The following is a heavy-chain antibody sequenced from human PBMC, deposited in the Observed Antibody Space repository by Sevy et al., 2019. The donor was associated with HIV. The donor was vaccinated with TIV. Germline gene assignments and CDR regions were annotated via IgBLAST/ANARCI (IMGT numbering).Heavy chain of an antibody. V-gene: IGHV5-51*01. J-gene: IGHJ6*02. CDR1: GYSFTSYW. Sequence: GGSLRLSCKGSGYSFTSYWIGWVRQMPGKGLEWMGIIYPGDSDTRYSPSFQGQVTISADKSISTAYLQWSSLKASDTAMYYCARLLYDFWSGYYSGYYYGMDVWGQGTTVTVSS. CDR2: IYPGDSDT. CDR3: ARLLYDFWSGYYSGYYYGMDV. D-gene: IGHD3-3*01.